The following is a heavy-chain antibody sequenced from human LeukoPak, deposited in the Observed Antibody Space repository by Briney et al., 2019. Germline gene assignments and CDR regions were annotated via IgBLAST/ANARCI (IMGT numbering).Heavy chain of an antibody. D-gene: IGHD3-10*01. CDR3: ARGYGSGSYSSDY. V-gene: IGHV3-30*04. CDR2: ISYDGSNK. Sequence: GGSLRLSCAASGFTFSSYAMHWVRQAPGKGLEWVAVISYDGSNKYYADSVKGRFTISRDNSKNTLYLQMNSLRAEDTAVYYCARGYGSGSYSSDYWGQGTLVTVSS. J-gene: IGHJ4*02. CDR1: GFTFSSYA.